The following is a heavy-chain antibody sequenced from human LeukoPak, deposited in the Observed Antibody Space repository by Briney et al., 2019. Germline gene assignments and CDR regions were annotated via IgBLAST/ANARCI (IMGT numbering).Heavy chain of an antibody. D-gene: IGHD3-16*02. CDR1: GGSISSGSYY. V-gene: IGHV4-61*02. CDR2: IYTSGST. J-gene: IGHJ4*02. Sequence: SQTLSLTCTVSGGSISSGSYYWSWIRQPAGKGLEWIGRIYTSGSTHYNPSLKSRVTISVDTSKNQFSLKLSSVTAADTAVYYCARGIYDYVWGSYPDYWGQGTLVTVSS. CDR3: ARGIYDYVWGSYPDY.